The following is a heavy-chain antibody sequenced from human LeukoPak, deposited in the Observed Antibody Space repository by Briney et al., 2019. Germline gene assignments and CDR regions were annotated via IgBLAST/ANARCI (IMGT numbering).Heavy chain of an antibody. CDR2: INPSGGST. Sequence: VASVKVSCKASGYTFTGYYMHWVRQAPGQGLEWMGIINPSGGSTSYAQKFQGRVTMTRDTSTSTVYMELSSLRSEDTAVYYCARDIYSYGHGDYWGQGTLVTVSS. CDR1: GYTFTGYY. CDR3: ARDIYSYGHGDY. V-gene: IGHV1-46*01. J-gene: IGHJ4*02. D-gene: IGHD5-18*01.